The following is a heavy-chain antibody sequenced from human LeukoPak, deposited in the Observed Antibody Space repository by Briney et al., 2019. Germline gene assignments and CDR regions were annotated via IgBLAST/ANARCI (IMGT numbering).Heavy chain of an antibody. CDR2: ISSGGNT. CDR3: ARVDYYYYMDV. J-gene: IGHJ6*03. V-gene: IGHV1-18*01. Sequence: ASVKVSCKATGYIFSNYGISWVRQAPGHGLEWMGWISSGGNTNYAPKFQDRATMTTDTSTSTAYMELRSLRSDDTAVYYCARVDYYYYMDVWGKGTTVTVSS. CDR1: GYIFSNYG.